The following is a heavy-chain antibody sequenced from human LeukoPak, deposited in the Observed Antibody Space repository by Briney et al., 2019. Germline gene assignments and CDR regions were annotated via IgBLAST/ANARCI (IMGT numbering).Heavy chain of an antibody. Sequence: GGSLRLSCAASGFTFSNYGMSWVRQAPGKGLEWVSAISGSGGGTYYADSVRGRFTISRDNSKNTLYLQINSLRAEDTAVYYCAKDDERFDYWGQGTLVTVSS. CDR1: GFTFSNYG. CDR2: ISGSGGGT. J-gene: IGHJ4*02. CDR3: AKDDERFDY. D-gene: IGHD5-24*01. V-gene: IGHV3-23*01.